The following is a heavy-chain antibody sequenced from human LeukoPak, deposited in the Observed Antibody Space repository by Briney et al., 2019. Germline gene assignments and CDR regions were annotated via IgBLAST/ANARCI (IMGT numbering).Heavy chain of an antibody. CDR3: ARGRYYYGSGSYHSYYYYYMDV. Sequence: SETLSLTCAVYGGSFSGYYWSWIRQPPGKGLEWIGEINHSGSTNYNPSLKSRVTISVDTSKNQFSLKLSSVTAADTAVYYCARGRYYYGSGSYHSYYYYYMDVWGKGTTVTVSS. J-gene: IGHJ6*03. V-gene: IGHV4-34*01. CDR1: GGSFSGYY. D-gene: IGHD3-10*01. CDR2: INHSGST.